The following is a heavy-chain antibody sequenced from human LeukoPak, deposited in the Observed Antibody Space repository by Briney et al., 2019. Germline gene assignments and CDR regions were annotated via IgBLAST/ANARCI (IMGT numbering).Heavy chain of an antibody. CDR2: ISSGGRYR. Sequence: GGSLRLSCAASGFTFSDYHKSWIRQAPGKGLEWVSYISSGGRYRNHADSLKGRFTISRDNAKNSLYLQMNSLRAEDTAVYYCARGDRVIDFWGQGTLVTVSS. CDR1: GFTFSDYH. D-gene: IGHD1-14*01. V-gene: IGHV3-11*05. J-gene: IGHJ4*02. CDR3: ARGDRVIDF.